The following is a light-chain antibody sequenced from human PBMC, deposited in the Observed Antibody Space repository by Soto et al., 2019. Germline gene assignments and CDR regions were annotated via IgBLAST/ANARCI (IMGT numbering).Light chain of an antibody. CDR2: DAS. CDR1: QDISNY. CDR3: QQYDNLPLT. J-gene: IGKJ4*01. Sequence: DIQMTQSPSSLSASVGDRVTITCQASQDISNYLNWYQQKPGEAPKLLIYDASNLETGVPSRFSGSGSGTEFTFTISSLQPEDIATYYCQQYDNLPLTFGGGTKVEIK. V-gene: IGKV1-33*01.